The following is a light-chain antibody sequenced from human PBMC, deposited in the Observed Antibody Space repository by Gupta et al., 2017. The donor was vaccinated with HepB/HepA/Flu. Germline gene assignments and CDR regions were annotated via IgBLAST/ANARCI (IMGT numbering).Light chain of an antibody. Sequence: QSVLTQPPSVSGTPRQRVTISCSGSTSNIGSNTVNWYQQLPGTAPKLLVYTKRHRPSGVPDRFSGSKSGTSASLAISGLQSEDEAEYYCAARNDSQTGQVLFGGGTKLTVL. J-gene: IGLJ2*01. CDR3: AARNDSQTGQVL. CDR1: TSNIGSNT. CDR2: TKR. V-gene: IGLV1-44*01.